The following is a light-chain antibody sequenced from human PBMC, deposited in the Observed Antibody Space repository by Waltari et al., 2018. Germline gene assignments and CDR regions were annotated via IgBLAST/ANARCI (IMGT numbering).Light chain of an antibody. V-gene: IGLV8-61*01. Sequence: QTAVTQEPPFSVSPGGTVPPTCCLTPGPVPISHYPIWYQQTPGQPPRTLIYTTDTRSSGVPDRFIGSILGDKAALTITGAQEEDESVYYCVLYIGSGIWVFGGGTKLTVL. J-gene: IGLJ3*02. CDR1: PGPVPISHY. CDR3: VLYIGSGIWV. CDR2: TTD.